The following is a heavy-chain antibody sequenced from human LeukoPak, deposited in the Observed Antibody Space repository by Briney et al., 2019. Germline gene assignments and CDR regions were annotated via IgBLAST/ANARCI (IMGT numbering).Heavy chain of an antibody. V-gene: IGHV4-34*01. J-gene: IGHJ6*03. CDR3: VRAADDYYYYYMDV. CDR2: INHSGST. CDR1: GGSFSGYY. Sequence: SETLSLTCAVYGGSFSGYYWSWIRQPPGKGLEWIGEINHSGSTNYNPSLKSRVTISVDTSKIQFSLKLSSVTAADTAVYYCVRAADDYYYYYMDVWGKGTTVTVSS.